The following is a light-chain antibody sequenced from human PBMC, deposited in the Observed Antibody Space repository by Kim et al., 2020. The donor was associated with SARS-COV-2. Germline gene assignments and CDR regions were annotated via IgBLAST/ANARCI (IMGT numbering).Light chain of an antibody. J-gene: IGLJ1*01. Sequence: QSVLTQPASVSGSPGQSITLSCTATSSDIGRYHLVSWYQQHPGKAPKLLIYEVTKRPSGVSDRFSGSKSGNTASLTISGLQAEDEADYYCCSYANTNILYVFGTGTKVTVL. CDR2: EVT. CDR1: SSDIGRYHL. V-gene: IGLV2-23*02. CDR3: CSYANTNILYV.